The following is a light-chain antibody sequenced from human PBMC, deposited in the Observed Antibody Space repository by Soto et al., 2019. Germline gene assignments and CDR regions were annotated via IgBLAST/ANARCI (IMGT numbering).Light chain of an antibody. CDR2: DAS. CDR1: QDISSA. V-gene: IGKV1D-13*01. CDR3: QHFNNYPLT. Sequence: AIQLTQSPSSLSASVGERVTITCRASQDISSALAWYQQKPGKAPKLLIYDASGLESGAPSRFSGSGSGTDFTLTISSLQPEDFAAYYCQHFNNYPLTVGGGTKVDIK. J-gene: IGKJ4*01.